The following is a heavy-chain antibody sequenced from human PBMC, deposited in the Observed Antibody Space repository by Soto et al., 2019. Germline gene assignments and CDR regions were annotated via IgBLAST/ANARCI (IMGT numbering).Heavy chain of an antibody. J-gene: IGHJ4*02. D-gene: IGHD6-6*01. Sequence: EVQLLESGGGLVQPGGSLRLSCAASGFTFSSYAMSWVRQAPGKGLEWVSAISGSGGSTYYADSVKGRFTISRDNSKNTLYLQMNSLRAEDTAVYDCAKGGGRQLVHFDYWGQGTLVTVSS. CDR2: ISGSGGST. CDR3: AKGGGRQLVHFDY. V-gene: IGHV3-23*01. CDR1: GFTFSSYA.